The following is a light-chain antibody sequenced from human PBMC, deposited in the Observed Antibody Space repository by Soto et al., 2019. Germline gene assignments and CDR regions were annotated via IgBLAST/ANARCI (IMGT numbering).Light chain of an antibody. Sequence: SYELTQPPSVSVSPGQTARITCSGDALPNQYAYWYQRRPGQAPVLVIYKDSERPSGIPERFSGSSSGTTVTLTISGVQAEDEADYYCQSVDSSDSSYAIFAGGTKLTVL. J-gene: IGLJ2*01. CDR2: KDS. V-gene: IGLV3-25*03. CDR3: QSVDSSDSSYAI. CDR1: ALPNQY.